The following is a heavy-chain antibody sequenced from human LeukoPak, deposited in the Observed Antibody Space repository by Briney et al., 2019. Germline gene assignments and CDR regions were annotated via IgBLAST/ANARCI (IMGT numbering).Heavy chain of an antibody. J-gene: IGHJ3*02. CDR1: GFTFSSYA. V-gene: IGHV3-30*01. CDR2: ISYDGSNK. D-gene: IGHD3-22*01. Sequence: PGGYLRLSCAASGFTFSSYAMHWVRQAPGKGLEWLAVISYDGSNKYYADSVKGRFTISRDNSKNTLYLQMNSLRAEDTAVYYCARDSYYYDSSGLKTDAFDIWGQGTMVTVSS. CDR3: ARDSYYYDSSGLKTDAFDI.